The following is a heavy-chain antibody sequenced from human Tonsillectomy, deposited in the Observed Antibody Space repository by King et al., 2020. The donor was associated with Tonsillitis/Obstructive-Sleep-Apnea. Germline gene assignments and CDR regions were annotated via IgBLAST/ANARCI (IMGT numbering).Heavy chain of an antibody. CDR1: GGTFSSYA. CDR3: AREGGSNYPTYYYYYMDV. CDR2: IIPILGIA. V-gene: IGHV1-69*09. D-gene: IGHD4-11*01. Sequence: VQLVQSGAEVKKPGSSVKVSCKASGGTFSSYAISWVRQAPGQGLEWMGRIIPILGIANYAQKFQGRVTITADKSTSTAYMELSSLRSEDTAVYYCAREGGSNYPTYYYYYMDVWGKGTTVTVSS. J-gene: IGHJ6*03.